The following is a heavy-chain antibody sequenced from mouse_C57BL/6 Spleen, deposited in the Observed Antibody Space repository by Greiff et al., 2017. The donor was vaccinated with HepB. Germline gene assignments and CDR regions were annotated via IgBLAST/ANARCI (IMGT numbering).Heavy chain of an antibody. J-gene: IGHJ4*01. V-gene: IGHV1-52*01. Sequence: VQLQQPGAELVRPGSSVKLSCKASGYTFTSYWMHWVKQRPIQGLEWIGNIDPSDSETHYNQKFKDKATLTVDKSSSTAYMQLSSLTSEDSAVYYCARSPYYYGSSYAMDYWGQGTSVTVSS. D-gene: IGHD1-1*01. CDR2: IDPSDSET. CDR1: GYTFTSYW. CDR3: ARSPYYYGSSYAMDY.